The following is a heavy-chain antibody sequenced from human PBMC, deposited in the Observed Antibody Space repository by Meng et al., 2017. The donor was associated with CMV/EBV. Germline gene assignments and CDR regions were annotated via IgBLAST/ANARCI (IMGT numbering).Heavy chain of an antibody. D-gene: IGHD2-21*01. V-gene: IGHV4-34*01. CDR1: GGSFSGYY. CDR2: INHSGST. J-gene: IGHJ6*02. Sequence: ESLKISCAVYGGSFSGYYWSWIRQPPGKGLEWIGEINHSGSTNYNPSLKSRVTISVDTSKNQFSLKLSSVTAADTAVYYCATRDGLFPGWGRYYYYGMDVWSQGTTVTVSS. CDR3: ATRDGLFPGWGRYYYYGMDV.